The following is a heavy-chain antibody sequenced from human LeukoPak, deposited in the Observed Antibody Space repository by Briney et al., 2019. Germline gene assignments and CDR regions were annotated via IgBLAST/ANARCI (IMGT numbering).Heavy chain of an antibody. J-gene: IGHJ4*02. CDR2: IYYSGST. CDR3: ARHSHYYYDSSGPLGY. CDR1: GGSISSYY. V-gene: IGHV4-59*08. D-gene: IGHD3-22*01. Sequence: PSETLSLTCTVSGGSISSYYWSWIRQPPGKGLEWIGYIYYSGSTNYNPSLKSRVTISVDTSKNQFSLKLSSATAADTAVYYCARHSHYYYDSSGPLGYWGQGTLVTVSS.